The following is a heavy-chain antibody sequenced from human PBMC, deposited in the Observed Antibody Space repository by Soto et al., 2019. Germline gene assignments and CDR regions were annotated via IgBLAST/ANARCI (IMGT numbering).Heavy chain of an antibody. CDR3: ARESEWIQLWEGYYFDY. CDR2: ISYDGSNK. CDR1: VFTFSSYA. V-gene: IGHV3-30-3*01. J-gene: IGHJ4*02. Sequence: PGGSLRLSCAASVFTFSSYAMHWVRQARGKGLEWVAVISYDGSNKYYADSVKGRFTISRDNSKNTLYLQMNSRRAEDTAVYYCARESEWIQLWEGYYFDYWGQGTLVTVSS. D-gene: IGHD5-18*01.